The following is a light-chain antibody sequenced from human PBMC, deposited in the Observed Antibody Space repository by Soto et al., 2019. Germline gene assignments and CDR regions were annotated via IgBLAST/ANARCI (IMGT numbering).Light chain of an antibody. CDR2: ETD. Sequence: QSVLTQPPSVSAAPGQKVTISCSGSSSDIGDNYVSWYQHLPGTAPKLLIYETDKRLSGIPDRFSGSKSGTSATLGITGLQTGDEADYYCGTWDSSLSADVFGTGTKVTV. CDR3: GTWDSSLSADV. J-gene: IGLJ1*01. CDR1: SSDIGDNY. V-gene: IGLV1-51*02.